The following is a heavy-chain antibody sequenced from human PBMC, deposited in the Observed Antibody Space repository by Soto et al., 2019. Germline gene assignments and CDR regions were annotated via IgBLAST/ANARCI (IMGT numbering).Heavy chain of an antibody. J-gene: IGHJ6*01. Sequence: EVQLVESGGGLVKPGGSLRLSCAASGFTFSNAWMSWVRQAPGKGLEWVGRIKRKTDGGTTDYAAPVKGRFTISRDDSKNTLYLQMNSLKTDDTAVYYCTTVEPYYYYYGMDVW. CDR3: TTVEPYYYYYGMDV. V-gene: IGHV3-15*01. CDR2: IKRKTDGGTT. CDR1: GFTFSNAW.